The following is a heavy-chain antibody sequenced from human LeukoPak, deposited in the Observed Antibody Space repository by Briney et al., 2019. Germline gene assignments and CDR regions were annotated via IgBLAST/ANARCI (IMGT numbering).Heavy chain of an antibody. J-gene: IGHJ4*02. CDR1: GGSISSGGYY. D-gene: IGHD2-21*02. CDR2: IYYSGST. Sequence: PSETLSLTCTVSGGSISSGGYYWSWIRQHPGKGLEWIGYIYYSGSTYYNPSLKSRVTISVDTSKNQFSLKLSSVTAADTAVYYCARMHPPHRHIVVVTARDDDYWGQGTLVTVSS. CDR3: ARMHPPHRHIVVVTARDDDY. V-gene: IGHV4-31*03.